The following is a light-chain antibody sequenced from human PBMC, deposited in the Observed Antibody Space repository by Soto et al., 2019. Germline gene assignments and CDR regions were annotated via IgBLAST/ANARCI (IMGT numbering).Light chain of an antibody. Sequence: EIGMTQSPRTLSVSTGEKATNSSRASQSVSSNLAWYQQKPGQAPRLLIYGASTRATGIPARFSGSGSGTEFTLTICSLLSEDFAVYYCQQYNNWPETFGQGTKVDIK. V-gene: IGKV3-15*01. CDR1: QSVSSN. J-gene: IGKJ1*01. CDR3: QQYNNWPET. CDR2: GAS.